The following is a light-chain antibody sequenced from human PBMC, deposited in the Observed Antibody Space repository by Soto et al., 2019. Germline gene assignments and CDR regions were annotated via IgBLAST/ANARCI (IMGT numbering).Light chain of an antibody. Sequence: QSALTQPPSASGSPGQSVTISCTGTSSDVGGYNYVSWYQQYPGRAPKLMIYEVTKRPSGVPDRFSGSKSGNTASLTVSGLHAEGEADYYCSSSGASHNLDFVFGRGTPLTVL. CDR1: SSDVGGYNY. CDR3: SSSGASHNLDFV. J-gene: IGLJ7*01. V-gene: IGLV2-8*01. CDR2: EVT.